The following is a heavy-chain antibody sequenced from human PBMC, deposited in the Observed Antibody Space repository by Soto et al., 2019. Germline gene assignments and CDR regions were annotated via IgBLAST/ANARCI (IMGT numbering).Heavy chain of an antibody. J-gene: IGHJ4*02. Sequence: EVQLLVSGGDLVQPGGSLRLSCAASGFTFNKYLMTWVRQAPGKGLECVSAVSISGGDTWYADSVKGRITICRNNSRYTLDLQINSLRAEDTAVYYCATNFRYYFDWGQGTLVTVSS. CDR2: VSISGGDT. CDR3: ATNFRYYFD. CDR1: GFTFNKYL. D-gene: IGHD3-10*01. V-gene: IGHV3-23*01.